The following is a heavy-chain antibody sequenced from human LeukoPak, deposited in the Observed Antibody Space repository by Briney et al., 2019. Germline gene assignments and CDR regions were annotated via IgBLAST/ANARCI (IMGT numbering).Heavy chain of an antibody. Sequence: AVTVSFKASGGTFSKYAISWVRQAHGEGLVWMGGITPTYGLVHYAQKFQGRVTLTTDTSTGTADLEMNSLTFEDTAVYYCATGTNGLYGSNRFQGYFDDWGQGTLVTVLS. V-gene: IGHV1-69*10. CDR3: ATGTNGLYGSNRFQGYFDD. CDR1: GGTFSKYA. CDR2: ITPTYGLV. J-gene: IGHJ4*02. D-gene: IGHD6-13*01.